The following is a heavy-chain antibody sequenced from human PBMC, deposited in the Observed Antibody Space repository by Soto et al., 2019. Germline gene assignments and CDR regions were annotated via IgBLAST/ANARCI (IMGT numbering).Heavy chain of an antibody. Sequence: QVQLVESGGGVVQPGRSLRLSCAASGFTFSSYGMHWVRQAPGKGLEWVAVISYDGSNKYYADSVKGRFTISRDNSKNTLYMKMHSLRAEDTAVYYCAQGSMSPDYWGQGTLVTVSS. J-gene: IGHJ4*02. V-gene: IGHV3-30*18. CDR3: AQGSMSPDY. CDR2: ISYDGSNK. D-gene: IGHD6-13*01. CDR1: GFTFSSYG.